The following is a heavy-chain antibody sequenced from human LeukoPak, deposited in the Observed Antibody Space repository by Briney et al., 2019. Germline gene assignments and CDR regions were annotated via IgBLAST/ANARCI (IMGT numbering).Heavy chain of an antibody. V-gene: IGHV4-61*01. D-gene: IGHD3-10*01. CDR1: GGSVSSGSSY. J-gene: IGHJ4*02. Sequence: SETLSLTCTVSGGSVSSGSSYWSWIRQPPGKGLEWIGYISYSGSTNYNPSLKSRVTISVDTSRNQFSLKLSSVTAADTAVYYCARGRLGGSGSYYNVLDYWGQGTLVTVSS. CDR2: ISYSGST. CDR3: ARGRLGGSGSYYNVLDY.